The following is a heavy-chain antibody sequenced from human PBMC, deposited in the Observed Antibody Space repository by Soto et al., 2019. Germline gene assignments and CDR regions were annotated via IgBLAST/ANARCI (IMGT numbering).Heavy chain of an antibody. J-gene: IGHJ4*01. CDR1: GAPITINY. CDR3: AGDAGGPYDH. V-gene: IGHV4-59*01. CDR2: IYYSGST. Sequence: PSETLSLTCTVSGAPITINYWSWIRQAPGKGLEWIGYIYYSGSTTYNPSLKSRVTMSADTSKDQFSLKLNSVTAADTAVYYCAGDAGGPYDHWGPGXLVTVSS. D-gene: IGHD2-15*01.